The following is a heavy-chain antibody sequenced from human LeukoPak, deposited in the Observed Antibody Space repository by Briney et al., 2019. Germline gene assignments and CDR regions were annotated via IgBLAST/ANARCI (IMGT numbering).Heavy chain of an antibody. Sequence: SVKVSCKASGGTFSSYAISWGRQAPGQGLEWMGRIIPIFGTANYAQKLQGRVTITADDSTSTAYMELSSLRSEDTAVYYCAGMGVGVRPQSSYFDRWGQGSLVTVSS. D-gene: IGHD2-15*01. CDR1: GGTFSSYA. V-gene: IGHV1-69*13. CDR3: AGMGVGVRPQSSYFDR. CDR2: IIPIFGTA. J-gene: IGHJ5*02.